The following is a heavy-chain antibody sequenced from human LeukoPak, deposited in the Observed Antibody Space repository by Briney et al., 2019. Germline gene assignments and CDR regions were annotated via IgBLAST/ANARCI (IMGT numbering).Heavy chain of an antibody. V-gene: IGHV3-48*01. CDR3: ARADYRPYCSSTSCYFVLDY. CDR1: GFTFSSYS. J-gene: IGHJ4*02. CDR2: ISSSSSTI. Sequence: GGSLRLSCAASGFTFSSYSMNWVRQAPGKGLEWVSYISSSSSTIYYADSVKGRFTISRDNAKNSLYLQMNSLRAEDTAVYYCARADYRPYCSSTSCYFVLDYWGQGTLVTVSS. D-gene: IGHD2-2*01.